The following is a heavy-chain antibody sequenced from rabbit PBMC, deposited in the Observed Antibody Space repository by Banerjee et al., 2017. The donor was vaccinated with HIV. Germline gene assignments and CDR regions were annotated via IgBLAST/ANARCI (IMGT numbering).Heavy chain of an antibody. CDR1: GIDFSSYG. Sequence: QEQLVESGGGLVTLGGSLKLSCKASGIDFSSYGISWVRQAPGKGLEWIAYIYPDYDNTDYASWAKGRFTISKTSSTTVTLQMTSLTAADTATYFCARGHAGSSWGLDLWGQGPWSPS. CDR2: IYPDYDNT. D-gene: IGHD4-2*01. V-gene: IGHV1S45*01. J-gene: IGHJ3*01. CDR3: ARGHAGSSWGLDL.